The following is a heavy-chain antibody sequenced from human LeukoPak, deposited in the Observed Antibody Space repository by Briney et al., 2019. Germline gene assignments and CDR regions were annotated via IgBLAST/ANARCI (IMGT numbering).Heavy chain of an antibody. V-gene: IGHV1-24*01. J-gene: IGHJ4*02. CDR2: FDPEDGET. CDR3: APLTRKLRYFDWLDGDYFDY. Sequence: PLASVKVSCKASGYTFTGYYMHWVRQAPGQGLEWMGGFDPEDGETIYAQKFQGRVTMTEDTSTDTAYMELSSLRSEDTAVYYCAPLTRKLRYFDWLDGDYFDYWGQGTLVTVSS. D-gene: IGHD3-9*01. CDR1: GYTFTGYY.